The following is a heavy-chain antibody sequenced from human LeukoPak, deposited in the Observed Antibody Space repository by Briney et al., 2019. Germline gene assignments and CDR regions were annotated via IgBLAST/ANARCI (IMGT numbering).Heavy chain of an antibody. J-gene: IGHJ4*02. CDR2: INHSGST. CDR3: ASFGGVIDNDY. D-gene: IGHD3-16*02. V-gene: IGHV4-34*01. CDR1: GGSFSGYY. Sequence: SETLSLTCAVYGGSFSGYYWSWIRQPPGKGLEWIGEINHSGSTNYNPSLKSRVTISVDTSKNQFSLKLSSVTAADTAVYYCASFGGVIDNDYWGQGPLVTVSS.